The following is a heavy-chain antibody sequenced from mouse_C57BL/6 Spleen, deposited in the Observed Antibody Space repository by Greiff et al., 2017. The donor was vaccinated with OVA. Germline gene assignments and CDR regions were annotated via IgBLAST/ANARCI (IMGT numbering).Heavy chain of an antibody. CDR2: IYPGDGDT. V-gene: IGHV1-82*01. CDR3: ARLYDYDGGGWYFDV. Sequence: VQLQQSGPELVKPGASVKISCKASGYAFSSSWMNWVKQRPGKGLEWIGRIYPGDGDTNYNGKFKGKATLTADKSSSTAYMQLSSLTSEDSAVYFCARLYDYDGGGWYFDVWGTGTTVTVSS. D-gene: IGHD2-4*01. J-gene: IGHJ1*03. CDR1: GYAFSSSW.